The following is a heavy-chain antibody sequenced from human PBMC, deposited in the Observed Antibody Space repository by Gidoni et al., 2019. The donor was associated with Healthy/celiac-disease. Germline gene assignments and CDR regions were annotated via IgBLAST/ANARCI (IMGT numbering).Heavy chain of an antibody. CDR1: GFTFSAYA. D-gene: IGHD3-22*01. V-gene: IGHV3-64D*06. CDR3: VSSDWRGSGYHYGGVY. J-gene: IGHJ4*02. CDR2: ISNNGGST. Sequence: EVQLVESGGDLVQPGGSLRLSCSASGFTFSAYAMHWVRQAPGKGLEYVSGISNNGGSTYYADSVKGRITISRDNSKNTLYLQMSSLRFEDTAFYYCVSSDWRGSGYHYGGVYWGQGTLVTVSS.